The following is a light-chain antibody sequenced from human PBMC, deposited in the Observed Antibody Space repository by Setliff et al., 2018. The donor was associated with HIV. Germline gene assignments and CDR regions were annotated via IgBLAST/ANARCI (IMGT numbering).Light chain of an antibody. CDR1: SSDVGTYNY. CDR2: DVT. V-gene: IGLV2-11*01. J-gene: IGLJ1*01. Sequence: QSALTQPRSVSGSPGQSVTISCAGSSSDVGTYNYVSWYQHHPGKAPKLMVYDVTKRPSGVPDRFSGSKSGNTASLTISGLQAEDEAYYYCCSYAGSYTYIFGTGTKATVL. CDR3: CSYAGSYTYI.